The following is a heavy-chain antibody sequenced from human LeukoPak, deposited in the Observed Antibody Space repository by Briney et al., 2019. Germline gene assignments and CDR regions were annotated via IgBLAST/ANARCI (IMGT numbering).Heavy chain of an antibody. J-gene: IGHJ4*02. Sequence: GVSLTLSCAATGFTFSSYGMHWVRQAPGQGLEWVAFIRYDGSNKYYADYVKGRFTMSRDNSKNTMYLQMNSLRAEDTAVYYCAKGRGYSYGYYFDYWGQGTLVTVSS. D-gene: IGHD5-18*01. CDR3: AKGRGYSYGYYFDY. CDR1: GFTFSSYG. CDR2: IRYDGSNK. V-gene: IGHV3-30*02.